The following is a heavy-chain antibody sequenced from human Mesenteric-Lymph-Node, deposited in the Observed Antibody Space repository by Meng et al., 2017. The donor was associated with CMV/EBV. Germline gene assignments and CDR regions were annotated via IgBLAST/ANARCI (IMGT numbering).Heavy chain of an antibody. CDR2: INAGNGNT. V-gene: IGHV1-3*01. CDR1: LTSYT. CDR3: ARGGGWSTSGYYYYFDY. D-gene: IGHD3-22*01. Sequence: LTSYTTHWVRQAPGQRLEWMGWINAGNGNTKFSQKFQGRVTITRDTSVSTAYMELSSLRSEDTAVYYCARGGGWSTSGYYYYFDYWGQGTLVTVSS. J-gene: IGHJ4*02.